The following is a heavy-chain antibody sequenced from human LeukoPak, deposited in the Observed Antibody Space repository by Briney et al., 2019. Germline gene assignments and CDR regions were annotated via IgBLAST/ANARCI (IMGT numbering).Heavy chain of an antibody. Sequence: GGSLRLSCAASGFTFSSYWMHWVRQAPGKGLVWVSLISGDGGSTYYADSMKGRFTISRDNSKNTLYLQMNSLRAEDTAVYYCAKTECGGDCYFNKYYFDYWGQGILVTVSS. CDR2: ISGDGGST. CDR1: GFTFSSYW. CDR3: AKTECGGDCYFNKYYFDY. V-gene: IGHV3-23*01. D-gene: IGHD2-21*02. J-gene: IGHJ4*02.